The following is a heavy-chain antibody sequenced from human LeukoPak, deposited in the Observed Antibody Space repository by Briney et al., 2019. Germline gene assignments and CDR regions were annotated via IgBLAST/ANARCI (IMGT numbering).Heavy chain of an antibody. CDR2: INHSGST. CDR1: GGSFSGYY. V-gene: IGHV4-34*01. D-gene: IGHD2-15*01. J-gene: IGHJ3*02. Sequence: PSETLSLTCAVYGGSFSGYYWSWIRQPPGKGREWIGEINHSGSTNYNPSLKSRVTISVNTSKNQFSLKLSSATAADTAVYYCARRDIVVVVAATTINDAFDIWGQGTMVTVSS. CDR3: ARRDIVVVVAATTINDAFDI.